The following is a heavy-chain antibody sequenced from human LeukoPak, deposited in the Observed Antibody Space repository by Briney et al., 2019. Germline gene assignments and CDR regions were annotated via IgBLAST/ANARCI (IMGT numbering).Heavy chain of an antibody. D-gene: IGHD5-18*01. Sequence: PSETLSLTCAVWGGSFSGYYWSGIRQPPGKGLEWMGEINHSGSTNYNPSLKSRVTLSVDTSKNQFSLKLSSVTAADTAVYYCARGGGYSYGYRNWGQGTLVTVSS. V-gene: IGHV4-34*01. CDR3: ARGGGYSYGYRN. J-gene: IGHJ4*02. CDR2: INHSGST. CDR1: GGSFSGYY.